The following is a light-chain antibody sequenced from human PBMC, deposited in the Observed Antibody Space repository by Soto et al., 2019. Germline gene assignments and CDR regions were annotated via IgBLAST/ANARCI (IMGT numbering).Light chain of an antibody. CDR2: GAS. CDR1: QGIGST. CDR3: QRYNSWPLT. V-gene: IGKV3-15*01. J-gene: IGKJ4*01. Sequence: EIVRTQSPATRSGSPGERATLSCRASQGIGSTLAWYQQKPGQTPKLLIYGASTRATGVPARFSGSGSGTEFTLTINSLQSEDFAVYYCQRYNSWPLTFGGGTKVDIK.